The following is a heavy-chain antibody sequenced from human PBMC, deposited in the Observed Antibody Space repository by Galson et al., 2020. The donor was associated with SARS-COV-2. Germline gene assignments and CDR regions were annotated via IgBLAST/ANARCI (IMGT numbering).Heavy chain of an antibody. V-gene: IGHV3-74*01. CDR2: INSDGSST. CDR3: ARESIAVAGRDFDY. J-gene: IGHJ4*02. CDR1: GFTFSSYW. D-gene: IGHD6-19*01. Sequence: GGSLRLSCAASGFTFSSYWMHWVRQAPGKGLVWVSRINSDGSSTSYADSVKGRFTISRDNAKNTLYLQMNSLRAEDTAVYYCARESIAVAGRDFDYWGQGTLVTVSA.